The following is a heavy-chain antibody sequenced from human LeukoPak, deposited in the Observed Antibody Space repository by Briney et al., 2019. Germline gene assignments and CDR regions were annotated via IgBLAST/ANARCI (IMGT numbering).Heavy chain of an antibody. V-gene: IGHV1-24*01. CDR1: GCTLTELS. D-gene: IGHD6-19*01. CDR2: FDPEDGET. J-gene: IGHJ4*02. CDR3: ATYRAVAGSSLGGPALDY. Sequence: ASVKVSCKVSGCTLTELSMHWVRQAPGKGLEWMGGFDPEDGETIYAQKFQGRVTMTEDTSTDTAYMELSSLRSEDTAVYYCATYRAVAGSSLGGPALDYWGQGTLVTVSS.